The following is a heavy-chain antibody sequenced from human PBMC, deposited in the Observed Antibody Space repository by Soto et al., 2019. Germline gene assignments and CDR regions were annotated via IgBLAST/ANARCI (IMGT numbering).Heavy chain of an antibody. V-gene: IGHV4-59*01. CDR2: IFYGGHT. D-gene: IGHD6-19*01. Sequence: SETLSLTCDVSGDFLTTYYWNWIRQSPGKGLEWIGYIFYGGHTNYNPSLRGRATISVDTSKNQFSLKLSSVTAADTAVYYCARSPQYSSGWNGGFDYWGQGTLVT. CDR1: GDFLTTYY. J-gene: IGHJ4*02. CDR3: ARSPQYSSGWNGGFDY.